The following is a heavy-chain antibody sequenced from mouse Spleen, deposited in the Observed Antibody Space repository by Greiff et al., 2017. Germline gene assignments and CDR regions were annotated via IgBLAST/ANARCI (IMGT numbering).Heavy chain of an antibody. D-gene: IGHD1-1*01. CDR2: ISNGGGST. Sequence: EVKLVESGGGLVQPGGSLKLSCATSGFTFTDYYMYWVRQTPEKRLEWVGYISNGGGSTYYPDTVKGRFTISRDNAKNTLYLQMRRLKSEDTAMYDCAIHGFDYYGSKDAMDYWGQGTSVTVSS. CDR3: AIHGFDYYGSKDAMDY. V-gene: IGHV5-12*02. CDR1: GFTFTDYY. J-gene: IGHJ4*01.